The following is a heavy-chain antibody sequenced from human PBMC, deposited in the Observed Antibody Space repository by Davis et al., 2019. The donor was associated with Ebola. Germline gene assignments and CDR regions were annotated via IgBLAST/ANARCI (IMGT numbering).Heavy chain of an antibody. CDR3: ARQVTIFGVVTEHYYYYGMDV. CDR2: IIPILGIA. J-gene: IGHJ6*02. CDR1: GGTFSSYA. V-gene: IGHV1-69*04. Sequence: SVKVSCKASGGTFSSYAISWVRQAPGQGLEWMGRIIPILGIANYAQKFQGRVTITADKSTSTAYMELSSLRSEDTAVYYCARQVTIFGVVTEHYYYYGMDVWGQGTTVTVSS. D-gene: IGHD3-3*01.